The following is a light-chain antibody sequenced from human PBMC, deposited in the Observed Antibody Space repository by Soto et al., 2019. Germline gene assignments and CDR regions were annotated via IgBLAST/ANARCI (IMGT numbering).Light chain of an antibody. V-gene: IGLV2-11*01. J-gene: IGLJ1*01. Sequence: QSVLTQPRSVSGSPGQSVTISCTGTSSEVGGYTYVSWYQQHPDKAPKLMIYAVYGVTKRPSGVPDRFSGSKSGNTASLTISGLQADDEADYYCCSYGGSSTYVFGTGTKVTVL. CDR1: SSEVGGYTY. CDR3: CSYGGSSTYV. CDR2: AVYGVT.